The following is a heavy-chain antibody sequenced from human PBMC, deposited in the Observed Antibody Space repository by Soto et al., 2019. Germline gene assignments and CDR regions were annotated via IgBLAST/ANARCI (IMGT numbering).Heavy chain of an antibody. CDR2: IKQDGSEK. CDR1: AFTFSTYW. D-gene: IGHD6-13*01. V-gene: IGHV3-7*01. CDR3: TRDASRDSSARGWFDP. J-gene: IGHJ5*02. Sequence: HPGGSLRLSCAASAFTFSTYWMSWVRQAPGKGLEWVVNIKQDGSEKYYVDSVKGRFTISRDNAKNSLHLQMNSLRAEDTAVYYCTRDASRDSSARGWFDPWGPGTLVTVSS.